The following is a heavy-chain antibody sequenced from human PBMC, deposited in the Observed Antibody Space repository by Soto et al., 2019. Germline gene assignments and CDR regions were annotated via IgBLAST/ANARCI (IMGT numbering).Heavy chain of an antibody. CDR3: AREVPAASPLFDY. V-gene: IGHV4-31*03. CDR2: IYYSGST. D-gene: IGHD2-2*01. Sequence: QVQLQESGPGLVKPSQTLSLTCTVSGGSISSGGYYWSWIRQHPGKGLEWIGYIYYSGSTYYNPSLKSRVTISVDTSKNQFSLKLSSVTAVDTAVYYCAREVPAASPLFDYWGQGTLVTVSS. J-gene: IGHJ4*02. CDR1: GGSISSGGYY.